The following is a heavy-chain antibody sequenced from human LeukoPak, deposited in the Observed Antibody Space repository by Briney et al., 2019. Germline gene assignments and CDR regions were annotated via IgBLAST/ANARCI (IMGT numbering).Heavy chain of an antibody. V-gene: IGHV1-2*02. D-gene: IGHD3-10*01. CDR1: GYSFTGYF. CDR3: ARVPFFLLLGELFDY. Sequence: ASVKVSCKTSGYSFTGYFIHWVRQAPGQGLEWMGCINPNSGGTNYAQKFQGRVTMTRDTSISTAYMELSRLRSDDTAVYYCARVPFFLLLGELFDYWGQGTLVTVSS. CDR2: INPNSGGT. J-gene: IGHJ4*02.